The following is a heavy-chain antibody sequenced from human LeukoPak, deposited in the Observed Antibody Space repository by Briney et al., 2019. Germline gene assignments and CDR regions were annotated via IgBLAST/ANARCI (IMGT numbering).Heavy chain of an antibody. V-gene: IGHV5-51*01. CDR2: IYPGDPDT. CDR3: ARLKTGGYSYGAFDY. J-gene: IGHJ4*02. CDR1: GYSFTSYW. D-gene: IGHD5-18*01. Sequence: GESLKISCKGSGYSFTSYWIGWVRQMPGKGLEWMGIIYPGDPDTRYSPSFQGQVTISADKSISTAYLQWSSLKASDTAMYYCARLKTGGYSYGAFDYWGQGTLVTVSS.